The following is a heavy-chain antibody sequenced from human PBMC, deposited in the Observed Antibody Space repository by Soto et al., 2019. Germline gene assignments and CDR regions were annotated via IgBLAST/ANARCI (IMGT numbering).Heavy chain of an antibody. CDR1: GYTFTSYY. D-gene: IGHD2-15*01. Sequence: ASVKVSCKASGYTFTSYYMHWVRQAPGQGLEWMGIINPSGGSTSYAQKFQGRVTMTRDTSTSTVYMELSGLRSEDTAVYYCARDVGYCSGGSCWEDGLYGMDVWGQGTTVTVSS. CDR2: INPSGGST. CDR3: ARDVGYCSGGSCWEDGLYGMDV. J-gene: IGHJ6*02. V-gene: IGHV1-46*01.